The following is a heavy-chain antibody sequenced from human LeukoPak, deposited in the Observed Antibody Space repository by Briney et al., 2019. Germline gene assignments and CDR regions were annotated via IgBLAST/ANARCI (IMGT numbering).Heavy chain of an antibody. V-gene: IGHV4-59*01. CDR3: VRSHYGSGTCYSFDY. CDR1: GGSISTYY. Sequence: SETLSLTCTVSGGSISTYYWTWIRQPPGKGLEWIGYVSYSGGTNYNPSLKSRVTISVDMSKNQFSLRLNSVTAADTAVYFCVRSHYGSGTCYSFDYWGQGTLVTVSS. CDR2: VSYSGGT. D-gene: IGHD3-10*01. J-gene: IGHJ4*02.